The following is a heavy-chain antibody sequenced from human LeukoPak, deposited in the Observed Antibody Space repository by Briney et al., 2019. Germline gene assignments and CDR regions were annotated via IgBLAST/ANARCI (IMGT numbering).Heavy chain of an antibody. J-gene: IGHJ5*02. V-gene: IGHV3-23*01. Sequence: GGSLRLSCAASGFTFSFAAMTWVRQGPGKGLEWVSLITVIGGSTYYADSVKGRFTSSRDNSKNTLFLQMNSLRAEDTAVYYCAKGGYCSSTSCYVGWFDPWGQGTLVTVSS. D-gene: IGHD2-2*01. CDR2: ITVIGGST. CDR3: AKGGYCSSTSCYVGWFDP. CDR1: GFTFSFAA.